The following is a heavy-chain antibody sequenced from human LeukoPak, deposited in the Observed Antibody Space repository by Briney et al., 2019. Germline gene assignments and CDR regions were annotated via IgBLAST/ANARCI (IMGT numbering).Heavy chain of an antibody. CDR1: GGTFSSYA. Sequence: ASVKVSCKASGGTFSSYAISWVRQAPGQGLEWMGGIIPIFGTANYAQKFQGRVTITTDESTSTAYMELSSLRSEDTAVYYCAAREYSSSFFDYWGPGTLVHVSS. CDR3: AAREYSSSFFDY. CDR2: IIPIFGTA. V-gene: IGHV1-69*05. D-gene: IGHD6-6*01. J-gene: IGHJ4*02.